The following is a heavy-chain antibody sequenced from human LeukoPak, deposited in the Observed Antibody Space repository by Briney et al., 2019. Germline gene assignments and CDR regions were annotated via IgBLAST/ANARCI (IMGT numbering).Heavy chain of an antibody. CDR3: ARDILTGYSLYYFDY. Sequence: LGGSLRLSCAASGFTFSSYWMSWVRQAPGKGLEWVANIKQDGSEKYYVDSVKGRFTISRDNAKNSLYLQMNSLRAEDTAVYYCARDILTGYSLYYFDYWGQGTLVTVSS. CDR2: IKQDGSEK. D-gene: IGHD3-9*01. J-gene: IGHJ4*02. V-gene: IGHV3-7*01. CDR1: GFTFSSYW.